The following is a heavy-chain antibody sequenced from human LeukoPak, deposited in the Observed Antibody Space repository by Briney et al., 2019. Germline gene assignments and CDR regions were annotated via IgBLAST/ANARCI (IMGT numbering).Heavy chain of an antibody. V-gene: IGHV4-4*09. D-gene: IGHD6-6*01. J-gene: IGHJ4*02. CDR3: ARRGSSSSGLDY. Sequence: PSETLSLTCTVSGGSISSYYWSWIRQPPGKGLEWIGYIYTSGSTNYNPSLKSRVTISVDTSKDQFSLKLSSVTAADTAVYYCARRGSSSSGLDYWGQGTLVTVSS. CDR1: GGSISSYY. CDR2: IYTSGST.